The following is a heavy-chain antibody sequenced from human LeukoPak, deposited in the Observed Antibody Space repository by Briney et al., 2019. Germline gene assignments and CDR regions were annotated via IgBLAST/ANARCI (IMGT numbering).Heavy chain of an antibody. Sequence: GGSLRLSCAASGFTFRSYGMNWVRQAPGKGLEWVSGISGGGASTYYADPVKGRFRISRDNSKNTLFLQMNSLRAEDTAVYYCAKDESGYCSSTSCYGVADYWGQGTLVTVSS. CDR2: ISGGGAST. J-gene: IGHJ4*02. CDR3: AKDESGYCSSTSCYGVADY. V-gene: IGHV3-23*01. CDR1: GFTFRSYG. D-gene: IGHD2-2*03.